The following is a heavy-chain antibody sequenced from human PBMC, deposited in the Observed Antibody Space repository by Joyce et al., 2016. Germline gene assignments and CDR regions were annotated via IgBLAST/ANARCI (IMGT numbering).Heavy chain of an antibody. CDR3: AGFHGYARLFDT. J-gene: IGHJ5*02. CDR2: INHGGST. CDR1: GGSFSTHY. Sequence: QVQLQQWGAGLLKPSETLSLTCAVYGGSFSTHYWSWVRQPPGQGLDWIGEINHGGSTNYNASLRSRVTISVDTSKNQFSLRMNSVTAADTAVYYCAGFHGYARLFDTWGRGTLVTVSS. V-gene: IGHV4-34*02. D-gene: IGHD2-2*01.